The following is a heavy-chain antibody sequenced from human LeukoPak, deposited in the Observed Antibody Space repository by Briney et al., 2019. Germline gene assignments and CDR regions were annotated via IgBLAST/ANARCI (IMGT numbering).Heavy chain of an antibody. CDR2: IYTSGST. CDR1: GGSISSGSYY. J-gene: IGHJ4*02. Sequence: SETLSLTCTVSGGSISSGSYYWSWIRQPAGKGLEWIGHIYTSGSTNYNPSLKSRVTISVDTSKNQFSLKLSSVTAADTAVYYCARATIFGVVIIGLDYWGQGTLVTVSS. D-gene: IGHD3-3*01. V-gene: IGHV4-61*09. CDR3: ARATIFGVVIIGLDY.